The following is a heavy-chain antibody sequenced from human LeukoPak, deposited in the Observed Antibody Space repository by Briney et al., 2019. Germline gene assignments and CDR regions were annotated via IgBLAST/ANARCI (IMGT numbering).Heavy chain of an antibody. J-gene: IGHJ4*02. V-gene: IGHV4-39*01. D-gene: IGHD4-23*01. CDR3: ARHWVVTPNY. CDR2: IYYSGST. CDR1: GGSISSSSYY. Sequence: SETLSLTCTVSGGSISSSSYYWGWIRQPPGKGLEWIGSIYYSGSTYYNPSLKSRVTISVDTSKNQFSLKLTSVTAADTAVYYCARHWVVTPNYWGQGTLVTVSS.